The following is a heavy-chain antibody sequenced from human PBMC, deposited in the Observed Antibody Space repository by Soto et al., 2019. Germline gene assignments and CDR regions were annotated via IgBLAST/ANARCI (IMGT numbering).Heavy chain of an antibody. Sequence: SETLSLTCTVSGGSISDSSYYWGWIRQPPGKGLEWIGSIYHSGNTYNNPSLKSRVTISVDTSKNLFSLKLTSVTAADTAVYYCARQDRDGGAVRYGDFDLMKGSEYLQHWGQGTLVTVSS. J-gene: IGHJ1*01. D-gene: IGHD4-17*01. CDR2: IYHSGNT. CDR3: ARQDRDGGAVRYGDFDLMKGSEYLQH. V-gene: IGHV4-39*01. CDR1: GGSISDSSYY.